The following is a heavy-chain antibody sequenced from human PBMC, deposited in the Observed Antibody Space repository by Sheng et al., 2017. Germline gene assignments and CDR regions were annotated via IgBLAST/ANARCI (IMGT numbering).Heavy chain of an antibody. V-gene: IGHV3-9*03. CDR2: ISWNSGSI. J-gene: IGHJ3*02. Sequence: EVQLVESGGGLVQPGRSLRLSCAASGFTFDDYAMHWVRQAPGKGLEWVSGISWNSGSIGYADSVKGRFTISRDNAKNSLYLQMNSLRAEDMALYYCAKDVVAGHFDAFDIWGQGTMVTVSS. CDR3: AKDVVAGHFDAFDI. D-gene: IGHD6-19*01. CDR1: GFTFDDYA.